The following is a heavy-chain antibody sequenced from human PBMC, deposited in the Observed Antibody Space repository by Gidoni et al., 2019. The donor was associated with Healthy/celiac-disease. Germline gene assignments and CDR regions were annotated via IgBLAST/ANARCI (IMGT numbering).Heavy chain of an antibody. CDR3: AREGYSGYGLRAFDI. Sequence: EVQLVESGGGWVQPGGSLRLSCAAAGFTFSSYWMSWVRQAPGKGLEWVANIKQDGSEKSYVDSVKGRFTLSRDNAKNSLYLQMNSLRAEDTAVYYCAREGYSGYGLRAFDIWGQGTMVTVSS. D-gene: IGHD5-12*01. CDR1: GFTFSSYW. J-gene: IGHJ3*02. V-gene: IGHV3-7*01. CDR2: IKQDGSEK.